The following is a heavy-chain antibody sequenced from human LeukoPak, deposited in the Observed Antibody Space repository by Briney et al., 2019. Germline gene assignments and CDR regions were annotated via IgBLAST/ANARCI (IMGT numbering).Heavy chain of an antibody. D-gene: IGHD3-9*01. Sequence: SETLSLTCTVSGGSISSYYWSWIRPPAGQGLEWIGRIYTSGSTNYNPSLESRLTMTLDTCKNLLCLKLSSVTAADRGLYFCARESDYDIIAGSGSYTVPGDPCGEGTLVTVSS. V-gene: IGHV4-4*07. CDR3: ARESDYDIIAGSGSYTVPGDP. J-gene: IGHJ5*02. CDR2: IYTSGST. CDR1: GGSISSYY.